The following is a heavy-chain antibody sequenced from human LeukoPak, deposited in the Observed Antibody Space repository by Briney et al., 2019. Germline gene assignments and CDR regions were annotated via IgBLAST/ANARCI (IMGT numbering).Heavy chain of an antibody. Sequence: PGGSLRLSCAASGFTFSSYAMSWVRQAPGKGLEWVSANSSSGGTTYYADSVKGRFTISRDNSKNTLSLQMNSLRAEDTAVYYCTTVVAGYNYGYGRDHYFDYWGQGTLVTVSS. D-gene: IGHD5-18*01. CDR2: NSSSGGTT. CDR1: GFTFSSYA. CDR3: TTVVAGYNYGYGRDHYFDY. V-gene: IGHV3-23*01. J-gene: IGHJ4*02.